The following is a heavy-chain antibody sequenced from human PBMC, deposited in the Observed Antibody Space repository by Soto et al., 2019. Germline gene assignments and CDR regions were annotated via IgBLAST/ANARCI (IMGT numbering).Heavy chain of an antibody. D-gene: IGHD2-21*01. Sequence: QVYLHQSGPGLVKPSGTLSLTCAVSGDSISSTHWWTWVRQTPGKGLEWIGEVYHSGSTSYNPSLKSRVTISVEKSNNPFSLKLTSVTAADTAVYYCATLPPRIVVTVLPIPTWGQGTLVSVSS. CDR2: VYHSGST. CDR1: GDSISSTHW. V-gene: IGHV4-4*02. J-gene: IGHJ5*02. CDR3: ATLPPRIVVTVLPIPT.